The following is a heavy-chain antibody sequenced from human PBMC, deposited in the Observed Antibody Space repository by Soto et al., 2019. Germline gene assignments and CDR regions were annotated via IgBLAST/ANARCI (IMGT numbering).Heavy chain of an antibody. D-gene: IGHD3-3*01. Sequence: SETLSLTCTVSGDSISSYYWSWIRQPPGKGLEGIGYIYYSGSTNYNPSLKRRVTISVDTSTNQFSLKLSSVTAADTAVYYCARLLTIFGVVIIEPWFDPWGQGTLVTVSS. CDR3: ARLLTIFGVVIIEPWFDP. V-gene: IGHV4-59*08. CDR1: GDSISSYY. CDR2: IYYSGST. J-gene: IGHJ5*02.